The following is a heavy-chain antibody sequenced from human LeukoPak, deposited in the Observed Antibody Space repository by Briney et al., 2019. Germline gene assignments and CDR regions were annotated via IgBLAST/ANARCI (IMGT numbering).Heavy chain of an antibody. Sequence: SGTLSLTCTVSGGSISTYYWSWIRQPPGKGLEWIGYIYYTGSTNYNPSLKSRVTISVDTSKNQFSLKVNSVTAADTAVYYCARIVRFGEFQFDYWGQGTLVTVSS. CDR1: GGSISTYY. CDR3: ARIVRFGEFQFDY. D-gene: IGHD3-10*01. J-gene: IGHJ4*02. CDR2: IYYTGST. V-gene: IGHV4-59*01.